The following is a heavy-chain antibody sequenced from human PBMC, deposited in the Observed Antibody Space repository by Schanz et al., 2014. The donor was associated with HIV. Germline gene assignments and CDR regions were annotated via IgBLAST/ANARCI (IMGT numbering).Heavy chain of an antibody. V-gene: IGHV1-69*01. Sequence: QVQLVQSGAEVKKPGASVTVSCKASDYLFSRYGISWVRQAPGQGLEWMGGIIPIFGTANYAQKFQGRVTIIADESTSTAYMELSSLRSADTAVYFCARAAFSSEYYYGMDVWGQGTTVTVSS. CDR3: ARAAFSSEYYYGMDV. D-gene: IGHD3-3*02. CDR1: DYLFSRYG. CDR2: IIPIFGTA. J-gene: IGHJ6*02.